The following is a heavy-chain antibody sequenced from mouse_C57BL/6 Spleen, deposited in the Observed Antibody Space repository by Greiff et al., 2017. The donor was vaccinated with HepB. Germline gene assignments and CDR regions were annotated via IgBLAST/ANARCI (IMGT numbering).Heavy chain of an antibody. CDR2: INPNNGGT. J-gene: IGHJ4*01. CDR3: ARGEDGYDAMDY. Sequence: VHVKQSGPELVKPGASVKMSCKASGYTFTDYNMHWVKQSHGKSLEWIGYINPNNGGTSYNQKFKGKATLTVNKSSSTAYMELRSLTSEDSAVYYCARGEDGYDAMDYWGQGTSVTVSS. CDR1: GYTFTDYN. V-gene: IGHV1-22*01. D-gene: IGHD2-3*01.